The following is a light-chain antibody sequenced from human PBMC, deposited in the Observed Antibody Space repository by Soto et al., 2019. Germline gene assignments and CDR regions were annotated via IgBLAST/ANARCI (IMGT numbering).Light chain of an antibody. V-gene: IGKV3-15*01. CDR3: QQYNNWGRT. J-gene: IGKJ1*01. Sequence: EIVMTQSPATLSVSPGERATLSCRASQSVSSNLAWYQQKPGQAPRLLIYGASTRATGIPARFSGSGSGTEFTFTISSLQSEDFAVYYCQQYNNWGRTFGQGTKVDIK. CDR1: QSVSSN. CDR2: GAS.